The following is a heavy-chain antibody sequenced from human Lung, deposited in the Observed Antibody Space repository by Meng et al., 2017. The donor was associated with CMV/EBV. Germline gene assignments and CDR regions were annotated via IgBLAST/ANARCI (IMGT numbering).Heavy chain of an antibody. V-gene: IGHV3-30*04. CDR1: GFTFSSYA. Sequence: GESXKISXAASGFTFSSYAMHWVRQAPGKGLEWLAVISYDGSDKYYTDSVKGRFTISRDSSKNTLLLQMNSLRAEDTAVYYCARRNFYCTNGVCYLDYWGRGTXVTVSS. D-gene: IGHD2-8*01. CDR2: ISYDGSDK. J-gene: IGHJ4*02. CDR3: ARRNFYCTNGVCYLDY.